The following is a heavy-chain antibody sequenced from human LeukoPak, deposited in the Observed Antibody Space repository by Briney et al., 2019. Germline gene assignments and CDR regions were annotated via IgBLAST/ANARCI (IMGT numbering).Heavy chain of an antibody. J-gene: IGHJ6*02. D-gene: IGHD6-19*01. CDR2: IYYSGST. CDR3: ARVRYSSGWYDYYYYGMDV. CDR1: GGSISSYY. V-gene: IGHV4-59*01. Sequence: TSETLSLTCTVSGGSISSYYWSWIRQPPGKGLEWIGYIYYSGSTNYNPSLKSRVTISVDTSKNQFSLKLSSVTAADTAVYYCARVRYSSGWYDYYYYGMDVWGQGTTVTVSS.